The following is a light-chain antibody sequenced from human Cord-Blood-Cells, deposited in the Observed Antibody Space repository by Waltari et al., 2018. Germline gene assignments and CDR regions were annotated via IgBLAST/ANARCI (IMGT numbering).Light chain of an antibody. Sequence: EIVMTQSPATLSVSPGERATLSCRASQSVSSNLAWYQQKPGQAPRLLIYGASTRATCIPARFRVSGSGTEFTLTIRGLQSEEFAVYYCQQYNNWWTFGQGAKVEIK. V-gene: IGKV3-15*01. J-gene: IGKJ1*01. CDR1: QSVSSN. CDR3: QQYNNWWT. CDR2: GAS.